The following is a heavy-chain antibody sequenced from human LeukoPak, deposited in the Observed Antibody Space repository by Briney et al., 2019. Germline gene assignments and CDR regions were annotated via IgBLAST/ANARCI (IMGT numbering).Heavy chain of an antibody. CDR1: GAFISSGGFY. Sequence: SETLSLTCTVSGAFISSGGFYWSWLRQPPGEGLEWIGYIYHSGKAYYNPSLESRVTISVDRSKNHFSLNLNSVTAADTSVYYCARGGRAFDVWGQGTLISVSP. CDR3: ARGGRAFDV. V-gene: IGHV4-30-2*01. CDR2: IYHSGKA. J-gene: IGHJ3*01.